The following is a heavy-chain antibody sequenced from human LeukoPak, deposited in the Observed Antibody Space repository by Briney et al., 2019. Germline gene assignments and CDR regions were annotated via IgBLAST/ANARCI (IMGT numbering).Heavy chain of an antibody. CDR2: INGNGAST. V-gene: IGHV3-23*01. Sequence: GGSLRLSCAASGFSFNDHAMSWVRQAPGKGLEWVSGINGNGASTYYSDSVKGRFTISRDNAKNSLYLQMNSLRAEDTAVYYCARRFGSCSSTSCYLAYYYYMDVWGKGTTVTVSS. CDR1: GFSFNDHA. CDR3: ARRFGSCSSTSCYLAYYYYMDV. J-gene: IGHJ6*03. D-gene: IGHD2-2*01.